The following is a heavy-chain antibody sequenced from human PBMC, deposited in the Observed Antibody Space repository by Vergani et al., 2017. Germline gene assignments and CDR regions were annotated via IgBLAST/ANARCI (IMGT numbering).Heavy chain of an antibody. D-gene: IGHD2-8*01. Sequence: EVQLLESGGGFVQPGGSLRLSCEVSGFTFRKSAMSWVRQAPGKGLEWVSAIGGSGANTFYADSLKGRFIISRDNSRNTLYLQMNNLRVEDTAKYYCAKSGSDCRNGSCYSMSYFQNWCQGTLAIVSS. CDR3: AKSGSDCRNGSCYSMSYFQN. V-gene: IGHV3-23*01. CDR2: IGGSGANT. J-gene: IGHJ1*01. CDR1: GFTFRKSA.